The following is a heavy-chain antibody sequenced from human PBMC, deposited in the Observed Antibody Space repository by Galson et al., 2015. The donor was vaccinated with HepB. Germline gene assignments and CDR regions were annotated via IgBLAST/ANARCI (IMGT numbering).Heavy chain of an antibody. Sequence: SLRLSCAASGFTLSSYAMSWVRQAPGKGLEWVSTISGSGSTTYYADSVKGRFTISRDNSENTLYLQMNSLRAEDTAVYYCAKDRNSNYNWYFDLWGRGTLVTVSS. CDR3: AKDRNSNYNWYFDL. V-gene: IGHV3-23*01. J-gene: IGHJ2*01. CDR2: ISGSGSTT. D-gene: IGHD4-11*01. CDR1: GFTLSSYA.